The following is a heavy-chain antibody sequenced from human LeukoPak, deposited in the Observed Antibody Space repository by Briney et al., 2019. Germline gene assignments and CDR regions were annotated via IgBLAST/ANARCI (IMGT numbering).Heavy chain of an antibody. Sequence: ASETLSLTCAVYGGSFSGYYWSWIRQPPGKGLEWIGEINHSGSTNYNPSLKSRVTISVDTSKNQFSLKLSSVTAADTAVYYCARRYYYGPGSPLGYWGQGTLVTVSS. V-gene: IGHV4-34*01. J-gene: IGHJ4*02. D-gene: IGHD3-10*01. CDR2: INHSGST. CDR1: GGSFSGYY. CDR3: ARRYYYGPGSPLGY.